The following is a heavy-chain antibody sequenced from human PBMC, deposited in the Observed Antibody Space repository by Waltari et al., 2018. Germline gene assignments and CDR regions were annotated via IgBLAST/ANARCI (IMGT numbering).Heavy chain of an antibody. D-gene: IGHD6-13*01. J-gene: IGHJ3*02. CDR3: AKVAAGEAFDI. CDR2: ISGNSGSI. V-gene: IGHV3-9*03. CDR1: GFTFDDYA. Sequence: EVQLVESGGGLVQPGRSLRLSCAASGFTFDDYAMHWVRQAPGKGLEWVSGISGNSGSIGYADSVKGRFTISRDNAKNSLYLQMNSLRAEDMALYYCAKVAAGEAFDIWGQGTMVTVSS.